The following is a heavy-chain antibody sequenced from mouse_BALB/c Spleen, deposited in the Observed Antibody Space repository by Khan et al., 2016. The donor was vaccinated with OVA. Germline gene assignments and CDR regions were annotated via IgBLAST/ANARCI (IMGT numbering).Heavy chain of an antibody. Sequence: QVQLQQSGAELVKPGASVKMSCKASGYTFTSYTMHWVKQRPGKGLEWIGYINPSRGYTKYNQKFKDKVTLTADKSTSTAYRQLNSQTAEDSAVYYCARKSTRAAYWGQGTTLTVSS. CDR2: INPSRGYT. D-gene: IGHD1-2*01. V-gene: IGHV1-4*01. J-gene: IGHJ2*01. CDR1: GYTFTSYT. CDR3: ARKSTRAAY.